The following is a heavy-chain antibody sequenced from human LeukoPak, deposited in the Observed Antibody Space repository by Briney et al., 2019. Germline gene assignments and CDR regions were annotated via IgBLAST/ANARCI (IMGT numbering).Heavy chain of an antibody. Sequence: GASVKVSCKASGYTFTSYGISWVRQAPGQGLEWMGWIGAYNGNTNYAQKLQGRVTMTTDTSTSTAYMELRSLRSDDTAVYYCARDRRPGYSSSWTFDYWGQGTLVTVSS. J-gene: IGHJ4*02. V-gene: IGHV1-18*01. CDR2: IGAYNGNT. CDR3: ARDRRPGYSSSWTFDY. CDR1: GYTFTSYG. D-gene: IGHD6-13*01.